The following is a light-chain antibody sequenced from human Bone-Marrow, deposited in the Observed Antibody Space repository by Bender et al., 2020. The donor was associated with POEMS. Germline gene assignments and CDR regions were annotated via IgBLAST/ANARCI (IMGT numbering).Light chain of an antibody. CDR1: SSDVGNYNL. Sequence: QSALTQPGSVSGSPGQSITISCTGSSSDVGNYNLVSWYQQYPGKAPKLMIYEVYKRPSGVSDRFSGSKSGNTASLTISGLQSEDEADFYCCSYAGSRHWLFGGGTKLTVL. J-gene: IGLJ3*02. CDR2: EVY. V-gene: IGLV2-23*02. CDR3: CSYAGSRHWL.